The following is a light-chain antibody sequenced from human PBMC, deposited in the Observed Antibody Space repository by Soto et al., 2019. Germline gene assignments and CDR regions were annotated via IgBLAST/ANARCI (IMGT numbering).Light chain of an antibody. V-gene: IGLV2-14*03. J-gene: IGLJ1*01. CDR2: NVY. CDR1: SSDVGAYNF. CDR3: SSYTISRTYV. Sequence: QSVLTQPASVSGSPGQSITISCTGTSSDVGAYNFVSWHQQHPGKPPKLIIYNVYDRPSGISYRFSGSKSGNTASLTISGLQCEDEADYYCSSYTISRTYVFGTGIKLTVL.